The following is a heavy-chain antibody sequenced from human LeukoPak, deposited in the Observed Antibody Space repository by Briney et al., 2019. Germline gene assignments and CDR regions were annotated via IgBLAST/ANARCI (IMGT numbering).Heavy chain of an antibody. CDR1: GFTFSDYY. V-gene: IGHV3-11*05. Sequence: KSGGSLRLSCAASGFTFSDYYMSWIRQAPGKGLEWVSDISSTSIYTNYADSVKGRFTISRDNAKSSLYLQMNSLRAEDTAVYYCAREDGYSSSWYSDYWGQGTLVTVSS. CDR3: AREDGYSSSWYSDY. J-gene: IGHJ4*02. D-gene: IGHD6-13*01. CDR2: ISSTSIYT.